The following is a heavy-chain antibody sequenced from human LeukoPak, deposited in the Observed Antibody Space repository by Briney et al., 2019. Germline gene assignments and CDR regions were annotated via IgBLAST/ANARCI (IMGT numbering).Heavy chain of an antibody. V-gene: IGHV4-38-2*02. D-gene: IGHD3-22*01. J-gene: IGHJ4*02. Sequence: SETLSLTCTVSGYSISSGYYWGWIRQPPGKGLEWIGSIYHSGSTYYNPSLKSRVTISVDTSKNQFSLKLSSVTAADTAVYYCASLLNSSGLYWGQGTLVTVSS. CDR1: GYSISSGYY. CDR2: IYHSGST. CDR3: ASLLNSSGLY.